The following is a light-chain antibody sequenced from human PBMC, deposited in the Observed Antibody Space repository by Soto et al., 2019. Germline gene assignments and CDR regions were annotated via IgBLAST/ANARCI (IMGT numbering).Light chain of an antibody. CDR2: GAS. CDR3: QLYDNALYT. CDR1: QSVTSTY. V-gene: IGKV3-20*01. Sequence: EIVLTQSPGTLSLSPGEGATFSCRASQSVTSTYLAWYQQKPGQAPRLLIYGASSRATGIPDRFSGSGSETDFTLTISRLEPEDFAVYYCQLYDNALYTFGQGTKLEIK. J-gene: IGKJ2*01.